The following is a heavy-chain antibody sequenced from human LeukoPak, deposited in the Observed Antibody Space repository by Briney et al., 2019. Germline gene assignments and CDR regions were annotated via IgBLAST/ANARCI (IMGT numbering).Heavy chain of an antibody. CDR3: ARRAATGSNALDY. CDR1: GFTFNSYD. V-gene: IGHV3-33*01. D-gene: IGHD6-13*01. Sequence: GGSLRLSCAASGFTFNSYDMHWVRQAPGKGLEWVALIWYDGSNKYYADSVKGRFTISRDNSKNTLSLQMNSLRAEDTAVYYCARRAATGSNALDYWGQGTLVTVSS. CDR2: IWYDGSNK. J-gene: IGHJ4*02.